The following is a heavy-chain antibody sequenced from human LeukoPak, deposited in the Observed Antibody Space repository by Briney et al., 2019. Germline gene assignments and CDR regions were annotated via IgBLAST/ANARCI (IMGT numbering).Heavy chain of an antibody. Sequence: GGSLRLSCAASGFTFNNYGMHWVRQAPGKGLEWVAFIRYNGNNQYYADSVKGRFTISRDNAKNLLYLQMDSLRVEDTAIYYCARDPRTVRIWGQGTLVTVSS. CDR1: GFTFNNYG. V-gene: IGHV3-30*02. CDR2: IRYNGNNQ. CDR3: ARDPRTVRI. D-gene: IGHD1-1*01. J-gene: IGHJ4*02.